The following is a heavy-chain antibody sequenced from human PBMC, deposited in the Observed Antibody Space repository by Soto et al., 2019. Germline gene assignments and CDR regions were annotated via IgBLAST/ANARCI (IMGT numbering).Heavy chain of an antibody. D-gene: IGHD2-21*01. CDR3: ASSKYDVVAGSVWFDP. CDR2: IYYSGTT. V-gene: IGHV4-28*01. J-gene: IGHJ5*02. CDR1: GFSIGSNNW. Sequence: SETLSLTCAVSGFSIGSNNWWGWIRQPPGKGLEWIGNIYYSGTTQFNPSLKSRVTISLDHSRNQFSLRLNSVTAADTAVYFCASSKYDVVAGSVWFDPWGQGTLVTVSS.